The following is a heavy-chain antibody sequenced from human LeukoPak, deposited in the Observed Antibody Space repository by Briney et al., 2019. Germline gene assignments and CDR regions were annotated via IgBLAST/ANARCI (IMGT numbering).Heavy chain of an antibody. CDR3: ARDESGYDFWSCYLDY. V-gene: IGHV1-69*05. Sequence: SVKVSCKASGGTFSSYAISWVRQAPGQGREWMGRIIPIFGTANYAQKFQGRVTITTDESTSTAYMELSSLRSEDTAVYYCARDESGYDFWSCYLDYWGQGTLVTVSS. CDR2: IIPIFGTA. D-gene: IGHD3-3*01. CDR1: GGTFSSYA. J-gene: IGHJ4*02.